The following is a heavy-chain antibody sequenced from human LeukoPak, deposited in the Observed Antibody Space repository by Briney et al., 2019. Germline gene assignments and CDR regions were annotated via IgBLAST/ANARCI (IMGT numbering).Heavy chain of an antibody. CDR1: GFTFSNAW. J-gene: IGHJ4*02. V-gene: IGHV3-15*01. CDR2: IKSKTDGGTT. D-gene: IGHD2-2*01. CDR3: TTPYCSSTSCYVPY. Sequence: GGSLRLSCAASGFTFSNAWMSWVRQAPGKGLEWVGRIKSKTDGGTTDYAAPVKGRFTISRDDSKNTLYLQMNSLKTEDTAMYYCTTPYCSSTSCYVPYWGQGTLVTVSS.